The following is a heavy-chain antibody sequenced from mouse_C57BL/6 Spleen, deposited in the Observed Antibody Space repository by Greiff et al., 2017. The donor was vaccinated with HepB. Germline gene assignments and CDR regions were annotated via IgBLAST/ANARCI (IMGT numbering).Heavy chain of an antibody. Sequence: QVQLQQSGAELVRPGSSVKLSCKASGYTFTSYWMHWVKQRPIQGLEWIGNIDPSDSETHYNQKFKDKATLTVDKSSSTAYMQLSSLTSEDSAVYYCARGGSTMVTTRAWFAYWGQGTLVTVSA. V-gene: IGHV1-52*01. CDR2: IDPSDSET. CDR3: ARGGSTMVTTRAWFAY. J-gene: IGHJ3*01. CDR1: GYTFTSYW. D-gene: IGHD2-2*01.